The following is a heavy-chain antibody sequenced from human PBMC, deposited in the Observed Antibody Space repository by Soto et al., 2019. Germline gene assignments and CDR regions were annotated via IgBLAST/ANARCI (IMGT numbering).Heavy chain of an antibody. Sequence: QVQLVQSGAEVKKPGSSVKVSCKASGGTFSSYAISWVRQAPGQGLEWMGGIIPIFGTANYAQKFQGRVTITAYESTSTAYMELSSLRSEYTAVYYCALLDIVLVPAAHTQGYWCQGTLVTVSS. D-gene: IGHD2-2*01. CDR1: GGTFSSYA. CDR2: IIPIFGTA. V-gene: IGHV1-69*12. J-gene: IGHJ4*02. CDR3: ALLDIVLVPAAHTQGY.